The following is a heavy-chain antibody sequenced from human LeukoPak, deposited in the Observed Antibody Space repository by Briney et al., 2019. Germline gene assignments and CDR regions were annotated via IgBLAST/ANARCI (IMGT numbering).Heavy chain of an antibody. CDR3: ANRMMDIVVVPAATRVY. CDR1: GFTFSSYA. Sequence: PGGSLRLSCAASGFTFSSYAMSWVRQAPGKGLEWVSAISGSGGSTYYADSVKGRFTISRDNSKNTLYLQMNSLRAEDTAVCYCANRMMDIVVVPAATRVYWGQGTLVTVSS. D-gene: IGHD2-2*03. V-gene: IGHV3-23*01. CDR2: ISGSGGST. J-gene: IGHJ4*02.